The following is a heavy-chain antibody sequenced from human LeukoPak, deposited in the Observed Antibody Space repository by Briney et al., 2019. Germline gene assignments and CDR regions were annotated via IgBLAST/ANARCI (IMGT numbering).Heavy chain of an antibody. CDR1: GGSFSGYY. V-gene: IGHV3-11*04. J-gene: IGHJ6*04. CDR3: AELGITMIGGV. D-gene: IGHD3-10*02. Sequence: LSLTCAVCGGSFSGYYWSWIRQPPGKGLEWVSYISSGGSTIDYADSVKGRFTISRDNAKNSLYLQMNSLRAEDTAVYYCAELGITMIGGVWGKGTTVTVSS. CDR2: ISSGGSTI.